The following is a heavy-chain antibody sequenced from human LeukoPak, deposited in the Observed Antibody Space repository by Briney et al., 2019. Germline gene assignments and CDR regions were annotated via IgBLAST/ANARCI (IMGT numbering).Heavy chain of an antibody. V-gene: IGHV4-30-4*08. CDR1: GGSISSGDYY. Sequence: PSETLSLTCTVSGGSISSGDYYWSWIRQPPGKGLEWIGYIYYSGSTYYNPSLKSRVTISVDTSKNQFSLKLSSVTAADTAVYYCARGVGYCSSTSCYHLKTPNNWFDPWGQGTLVTVSS. CDR3: ARGVGYCSSTSCYHLKTPNNWFDP. CDR2: IYYSGST. J-gene: IGHJ5*02. D-gene: IGHD2-2*01.